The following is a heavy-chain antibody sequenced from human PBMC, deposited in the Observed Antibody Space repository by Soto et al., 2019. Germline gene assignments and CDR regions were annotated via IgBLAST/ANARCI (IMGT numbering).Heavy chain of an antibody. D-gene: IGHD2-15*01. CDR1: GGTFSSYA. J-gene: IGHJ6*02. CDR2: IIPIFGTA. V-gene: IGHV1-69*01. Sequence: VKVSCKASGGTFSSYAISWVRQAPGQGLEWMGGIIPIFGTANYAQKFQGRVTITADESTSTAYMELSSLRSEDTAVYYCARDRYCSGGSCYSPVGRGVGMDVWGQGTTVTVSS. CDR3: ARDRYCSGGSCYSPVGRGVGMDV.